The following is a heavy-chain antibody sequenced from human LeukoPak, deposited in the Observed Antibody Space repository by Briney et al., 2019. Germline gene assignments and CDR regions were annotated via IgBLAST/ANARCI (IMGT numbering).Heavy chain of an antibody. CDR2: IDSSRSTI. V-gene: IGHV3-48*02. CDR3: ARASSGYGSYYYFYGMDV. D-gene: IGHD3-22*01. Sequence: GGSLRLSCAASGFTFSSYAMSWVRQAPGKGLEWVSFIDSSRSTIFYADSVKGRFTIPRDTAKNSLYLQINSLRDEDTAVYYCARASSGYGSYYYFYGMDVWGQGTTVTVSS. J-gene: IGHJ6*02. CDR1: GFTFSSYA.